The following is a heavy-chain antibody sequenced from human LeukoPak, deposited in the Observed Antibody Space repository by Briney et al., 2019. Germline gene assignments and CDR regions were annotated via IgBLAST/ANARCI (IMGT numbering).Heavy chain of an antibody. CDR1: GFTFSSYA. D-gene: IGHD6-19*01. CDR3: AKTLSRAVAGLYYYYYGMDV. J-gene: IGHJ6*02. CDR2: IRGSGGST. Sequence: SGGSLRLSCAASGFTFSSYAMSWVRQAPGKGLEWVSAIRGSGGSTYYADSVKGRFTISRDNSKNTLYLQMNSLRAEDTAVYYCAKTLSRAVAGLYYYYYGMDVWGQGTTVTVSS. V-gene: IGHV3-23*01.